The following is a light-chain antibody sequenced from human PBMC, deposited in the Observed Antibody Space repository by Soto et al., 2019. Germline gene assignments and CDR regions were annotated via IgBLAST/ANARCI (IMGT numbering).Light chain of an antibody. J-gene: IGKJ5*01. CDR3: QQSYSTPTT. Sequence: DIQLTQSPSTLSASVGDSVTITCRASQNISTSLAWYQHKPGKAPKLLIYDASSLESGVPSRFSGSGSGTDFTLTISSLQPEDFATYYCQQSYSTPTTFGQGTRLEIK. CDR2: DAS. V-gene: IGKV1-39*01. CDR1: QNISTS.